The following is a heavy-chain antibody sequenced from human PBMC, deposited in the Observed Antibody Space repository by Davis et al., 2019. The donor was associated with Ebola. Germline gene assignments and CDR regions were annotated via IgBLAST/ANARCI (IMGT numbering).Heavy chain of an antibody. Sequence: ASVKVSCKASGYTFTSYYMHWVRQAPGQGLEWMGIINPSGGSTSYAQKFQGRVTMTRDTSISTAYMDLSSLRSDDTAVYYCARDKGGYCSGISCLDAFDVWGQRTLVTVCS. CDR3: ARDKGGYCSGISCLDAFDV. CDR1: GYTFTSYY. D-gene: IGHD2-15*01. CDR2: INPSGGST. V-gene: IGHV1-46*01. J-gene: IGHJ3*01.